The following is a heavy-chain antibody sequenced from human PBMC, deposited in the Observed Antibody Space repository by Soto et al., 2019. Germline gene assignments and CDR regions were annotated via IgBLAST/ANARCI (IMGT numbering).Heavy chain of an antibody. CDR2: ITHDGSGT. CDR1: GFIFTNYW. CDR3: GSVFEY. J-gene: IGHJ4*01. Sequence: EVEVVESGGGLVQPGESLRLSCAASGFIFTNYWMHWVRQVPGRGLVWVSGITHDGSGTKYADSVKGRFTIARDNAKNTVYLRMNSLRPEDTAVYYCGSVFEYWGRGPRVTVSS. V-gene: IGHV3-74*01.